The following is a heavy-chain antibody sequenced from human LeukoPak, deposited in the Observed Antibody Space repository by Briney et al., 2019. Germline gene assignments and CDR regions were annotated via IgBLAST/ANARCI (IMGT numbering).Heavy chain of an antibody. CDR2: ISYDGSNK. CDR3: AKDAGFLPGY. CDR1: GFTFSSYG. Sequence: PGGSLRLSCAASGFTFSSYGMHWVRQAPGKGLEWVAVISYDGSNKYYADSVKGRFTIPRDNSKNTLYLQMNSLRAEDTAVYYCAKDAGFLPGYWGQGTLVTVSS. V-gene: IGHV3-30*18. D-gene: IGHD2/OR15-2a*01. J-gene: IGHJ4*02.